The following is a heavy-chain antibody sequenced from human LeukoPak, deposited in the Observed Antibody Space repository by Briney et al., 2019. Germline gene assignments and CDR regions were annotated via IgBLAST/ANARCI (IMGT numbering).Heavy chain of an antibody. V-gene: IGHV4-59*08. Sequence: PSETLSLTCTVSGGSISSYYWSWIRQPPGKGLEWIGYIYYSGSTNYNPSLKSRVTISVDTSKNQFSLKLSSVTAADTAVYYCARLRAREAYYDFWSGYYPFDGYFDYWGQGTLVTVSS. CDR3: ARLRAREAYYDFWSGYYPFDGYFDY. CDR2: IYYSGST. D-gene: IGHD3-3*01. CDR1: GGSISSYY. J-gene: IGHJ4*02.